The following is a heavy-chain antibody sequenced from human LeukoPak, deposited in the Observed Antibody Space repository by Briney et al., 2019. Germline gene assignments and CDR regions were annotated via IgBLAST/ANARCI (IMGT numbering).Heavy chain of an antibody. J-gene: IGHJ4*02. Sequence: GGSLRLSCSASGFTFINYAMNWVRQAPGKGLEWVSTISASGGITYYADSVKGRFTISRDNSKNTLYLQMSSLRAEDTAVYYCAKGGRCTNGVCYPGSPDYWGQGTLVTVSS. CDR3: AKGGRCTNGVCYPGSPDY. V-gene: IGHV3-23*01. CDR1: GFTFINYA. CDR2: ISASGGIT. D-gene: IGHD2-8*01.